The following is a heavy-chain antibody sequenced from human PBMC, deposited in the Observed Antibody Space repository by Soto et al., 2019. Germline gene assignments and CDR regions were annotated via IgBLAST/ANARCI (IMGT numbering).Heavy chain of an antibody. CDR1: GYTLTELS. J-gene: IGHJ6*02. CDR2: FDPEDGET. CDR3: ATSRGAEKPHFGVVISAYYYYYGMDV. D-gene: IGHD3-3*01. V-gene: IGHV1-24*01. Sequence: EASVKVSCKVSGYTLTELSMHWVRQAPGKGLEWMGGFDPEDGETIYAQKFQGRVTMTEDTSTDTAYMELSSLRSEDTAVYYCATSRGAEKPHFGVVISAYYYYYGMDVWGQGTTVTVSS.